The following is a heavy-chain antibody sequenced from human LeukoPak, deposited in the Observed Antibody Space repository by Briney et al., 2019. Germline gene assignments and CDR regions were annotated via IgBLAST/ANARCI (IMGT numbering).Heavy chain of an antibody. CDR1: GFTFSSYG. V-gene: IGHV3-33*01. J-gene: IGHJ4*02. CDR2: IWYDGSNK. CDR3: AGGEWGYCSSTSCYG. D-gene: IGHD2-2*01. Sequence: GGSLRLSCAASGFTFSSYGMHWVRQAPGKGLEWVAVIWYDGSNKYYADSVKGRFTISRDNSKNTLYLQMNSLRAEDTAVYYCAGGEWGYCSSTSCYGWGQGTLVTVSS.